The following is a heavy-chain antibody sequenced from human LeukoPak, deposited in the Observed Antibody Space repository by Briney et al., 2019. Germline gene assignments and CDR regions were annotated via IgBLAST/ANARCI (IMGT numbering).Heavy chain of an antibody. Sequence: QPGGSLRLSCAASGFTFSSYSMNWVRQAPGKGREWVSYISSSSSTIYYADSVKGRFTISRDNAKNSLYLHMYSLRAEDTAVYYCARAYTSSGYTGVYWGQGTLVTVSS. CDR3: ARAYTSSGYTGVY. J-gene: IGHJ4*02. CDR1: GFTFSSYS. V-gene: IGHV3-48*01. D-gene: IGHD3-22*01. CDR2: ISSSSSTI.